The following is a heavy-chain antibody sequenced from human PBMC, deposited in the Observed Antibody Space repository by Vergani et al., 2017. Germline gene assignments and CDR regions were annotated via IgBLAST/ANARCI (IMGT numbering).Heavy chain of an antibody. D-gene: IGHD3-16*01. V-gene: IGHV3-53*01. Sequence: EVQLVESGGALVQPGGSLRLSCAVSGFLVNSNYMSWVRQAPGKGLEWLSIIYSDGRTFYADSVKGRFTVSRDISKNTMSLQVNSLRAEDTATYYCARVWDVARNYYYYMDVWGTGTTVTVSS. CDR3: ARVWDVARNYYYYMDV. J-gene: IGHJ6*03. CDR2: IYSDGRT. CDR1: GFLVNSNY.